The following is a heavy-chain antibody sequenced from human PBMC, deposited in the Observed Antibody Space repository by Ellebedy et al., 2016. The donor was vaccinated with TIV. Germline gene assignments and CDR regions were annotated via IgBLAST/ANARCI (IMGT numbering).Heavy chain of an antibody. CDR3: ARRYTSGWAPFHY. CDR2: ISGSGGST. D-gene: IGHD6-19*01. CDR1: GLTFSNYA. Sequence: GGSLRLSCAASGLTFSNYAMSWVRQAPGKGLEWVSCISGSGGSTYYADSVKGRFSVSRDNANNTMYLQMNSLRAEDTAIYYCARRYTSGWAPFHYWGQGTLVTVSS. V-gene: IGHV3-23*01. J-gene: IGHJ4*02.